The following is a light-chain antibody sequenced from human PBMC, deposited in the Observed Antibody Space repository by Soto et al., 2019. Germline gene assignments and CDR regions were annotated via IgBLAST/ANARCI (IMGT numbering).Light chain of an antibody. CDR1: QSVSSQ. CDR2: DAS. J-gene: IGKJ4*01. V-gene: IGKV3-11*01. Sequence: EIVLTQSPATLSLSPGERATLSCWASQSVSSQLAWYQQKPGQAPRLLIYDASNRATGVPVRFSGSGSETDFPLTISSQEPEDFAFYYCQQRSNWLTFGGGTKVDIK. CDR3: QQRSNWLT.